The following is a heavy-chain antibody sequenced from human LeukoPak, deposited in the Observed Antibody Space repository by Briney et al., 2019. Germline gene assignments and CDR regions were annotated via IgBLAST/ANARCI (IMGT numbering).Heavy chain of an antibody. CDR2: ISYDGSNK. V-gene: IGHV3-30-3*01. CDR3: ARGYCSSTSCSPMRY. J-gene: IGHJ4*02. D-gene: IGHD2-2*01. Sequence: GGSLRLSCAASGFTFSSYAMHWVRQAPGKGLEWVAVISYDGSNKYYADSVKGRFTISRDNSENTLYLQMNSLRAEDTAVYYCARGYCSSTSCSPMRYWGQGTLVTVSS. CDR1: GFTFSSYA.